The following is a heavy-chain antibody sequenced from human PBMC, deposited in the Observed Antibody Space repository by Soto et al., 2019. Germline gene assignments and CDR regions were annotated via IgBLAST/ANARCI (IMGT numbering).Heavy chain of an antibody. CDR2: INHSGST. V-gene: IGHV4-34*01. CDR1: GGSLSGYY. CDR3: ARDKITGLFDY. J-gene: IGHJ4*02. D-gene: IGHD2-8*02. Sequence: ASETLSPPCAVYGGSLSGYYWTWIRQPPGTGLEWIGEINHSGSTNYNPSLKSRVTISVDTSKNQFSLKLTSVTAADTAVYYCARDKITGLFDYWGQGTLVTVSS.